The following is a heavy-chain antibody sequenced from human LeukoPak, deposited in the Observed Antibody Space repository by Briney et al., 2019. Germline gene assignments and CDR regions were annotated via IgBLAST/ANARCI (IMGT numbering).Heavy chain of an antibody. D-gene: IGHD6-13*01. CDR3: ATAGLRIAAAGYSDY. CDR1: GYTLTELS. J-gene: IGHJ4*02. V-gene: IGHV1-24*01. Sequence: ASVKVSCKVSGYTLTELSMHWVRQAPGKGLEWMGGFGPEDGETIYAQKFQGSVTMTEDTSTDTAYMELSSLRSEDTAVYYCATAGLRIAAAGYSDYWGQGTLVTVSS. CDR2: FGPEDGET.